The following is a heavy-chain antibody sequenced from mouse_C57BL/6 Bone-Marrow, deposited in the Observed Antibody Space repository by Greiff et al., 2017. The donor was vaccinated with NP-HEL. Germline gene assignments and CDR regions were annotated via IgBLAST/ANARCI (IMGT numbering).Heavy chain of an antibody. CDR3: ARWGTTVVGDAMDY. D-gene: IGHD1-1*01. J-gene: IGHJ4*01. Sequence: VKLQESGAELARPGASVKLSCTASGYTFTSYGISWVKQRTGRGLEWIGEIYPRSGNTYYNEQFKGQASLTADKSSSTAYMELRSLTSEDSAVYFSARWGTTVVGDAMDYWGQGTSVTVSA. CDR1: GYTFTSYG. V-gene: IGHV1-81*01. CDR2: IYPRSGNT.